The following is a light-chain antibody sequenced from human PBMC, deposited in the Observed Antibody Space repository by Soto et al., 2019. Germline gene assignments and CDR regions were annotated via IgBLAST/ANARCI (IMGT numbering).Light chain of an antibody. CDR3: QQRSNWPLLT. J-gene: IGKJ4*01. CDR1: QSVSSY. V-gene: IGKV3-11*01. Sequence: EIVLTQSPATLSLSPGERATLSCRASQSVSSYLAWYQQKPGQAPRLLIYDASNRATGIPARFSGSGSGTDFSLSISSRQPEEFAVYYCQQRSNWPLLTFGGGTKVAIK. CDR2: DAS.